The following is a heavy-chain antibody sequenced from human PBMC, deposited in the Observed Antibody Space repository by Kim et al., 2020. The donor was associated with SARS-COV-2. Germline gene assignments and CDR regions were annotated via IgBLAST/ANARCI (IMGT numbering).Heavy chain of an antibody. CDR2: IIPIFGTA. Sequence: SVKVSCKASGGTFSSYAISWVRQAPGQGLEWMGGIIPIFGTANYAQKFQGRVTITADESTSTAYMELSSLRSEDTAVYYCARVDGDYLVHFDYWGQGTLVTVSS. V-gene: IGHV1-69*13. CDR1: GGTFSSYA. J-gene: IGHJ4*02. D-gene: IGHD4-17*01. CDR3: ARVDGDYLVHFDY.